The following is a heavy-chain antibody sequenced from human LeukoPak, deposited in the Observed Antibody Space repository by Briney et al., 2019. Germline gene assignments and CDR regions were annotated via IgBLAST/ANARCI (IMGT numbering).Heavy chain of an antibody. J-gene: IGHJ4*02. CDR1: GGTFSSYA. V-gene: IGHV1-18*01. CDR3: ARALSRDYGDYRLGY. Sequence: ASVKVSCKASGGTFSSYAISWVRQAPGQGLEWMGWISAYNGNTNYAQKLQGRVTMTTGTSTSTAYMELRSLRSDDTAVYYCARALSRDYGDYRLGYWGQGTLVTVSS. CDR2: ISAYNGNT. D-gene: IGHD4-17*01.